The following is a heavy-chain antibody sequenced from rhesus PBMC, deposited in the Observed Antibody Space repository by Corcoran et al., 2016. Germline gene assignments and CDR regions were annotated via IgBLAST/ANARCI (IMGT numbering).Heavy chain of an antibody. J-gene: IGHJ4*01. CDR1: GGPIRSSY. Sequence: QLQLQESGPGLVKPSETLSVTCAVPGGPIRSSYWSWIRQAPGKGLEWIGYIYGSGSSTNYNPSLKSRVTLSVDTSKNQLSLKLSSVTAADTAVYYCASDTDYFDYWGQGVLVTVSS. V-gene: IGHV4-169*02. CDR2: IYGSGSST. D-gene: IGHD3-9*01. CDR3: ASDTDYFDY.